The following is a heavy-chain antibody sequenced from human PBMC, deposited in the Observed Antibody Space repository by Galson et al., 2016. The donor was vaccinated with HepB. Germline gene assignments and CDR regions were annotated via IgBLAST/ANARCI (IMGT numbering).Heavy chain of an antibody. CDR3: AKGRYYGSAYLYGLDV. CDR1: GFRFSTYP. CDR2: ITGTTFAT. D-gene: IGHD3-10*01. J-gene: IGHJ6*02. Sequence: SLRLSCAASGFRFSTYPMTCVRQAPRKGLESVTGITGTTFATYYADSVRGRLTISRDNSNHMLYLHMNSLRAEDTAVYYCAKGRYYGSAYLYGLDVWGQGTTLTVSS. V-gene: IGHV3-23*01.